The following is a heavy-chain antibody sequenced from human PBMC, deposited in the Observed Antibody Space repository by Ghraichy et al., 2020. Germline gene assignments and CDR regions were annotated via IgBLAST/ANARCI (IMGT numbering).Heavy chain of an antibody. Sequence: GGSLRLSCAASGFTVSSNYMSWVRQAPGKGLEWVSVIYSGGSTYYADSVKGRFTISRDNSKNTLYLQMNSLRAEDTAVYYCAREMERLGSWFDPWGQGTLVTVSS. CDR1: GFTVSSNY. CDR2: IYSGGST. V-gene: IGHV3-66*01. CDR3: AREMERLGSWFDP. J-gene: IGHJ5*02. D-gene: IGHD1-1*01.